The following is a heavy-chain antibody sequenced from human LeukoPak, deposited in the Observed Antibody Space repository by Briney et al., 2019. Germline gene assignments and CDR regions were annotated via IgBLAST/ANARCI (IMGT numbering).Heavy chain of an antibody. V-gene: IGHV3-48*03. D-gene: IGHD1-26*01. CDR2: ISSSGSTI. J-gene: IGHJ1*01. CDR1: GFTFSSYE. Sequence: GGSLRLSSAASGFTFSSYEMNWVRQAPGKGLEWVSYISSSGSTIYYADSVKGRFTISRDNAKNSLYLQMNSLRAEDTAVYYCARVGGSYGFLSQKPRYFQHWGQGTLVTVSS. CDR3: ARVGGSYGFLSQKPRYFQH.